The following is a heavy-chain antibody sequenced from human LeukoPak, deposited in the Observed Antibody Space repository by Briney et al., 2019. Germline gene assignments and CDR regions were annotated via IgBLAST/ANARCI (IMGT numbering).Heavy chain of an antibody. CDR3: AKADYGDSPFDS. CDR1: GFTFSSYG. V-gene: IGHV3-30*18. J-gene: IGHJ5*01. Sequence: GGSLRLSCAASGFTFSSYGMHWVRQAPGKGLEWVAVISYDGSNKYYADSVKGRFTISRDNSKNTLYLQMNSLRAEDTAVYYCAKADYGDSPFDSWGQGTLVTVSS. D-gene: IGHD4-17*01. CDR2: ISYDGSNK.